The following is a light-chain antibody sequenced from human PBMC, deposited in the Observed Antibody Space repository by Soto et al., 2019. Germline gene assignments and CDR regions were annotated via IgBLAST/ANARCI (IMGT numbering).Light chain of an antibody. Sequence: EIVLTQSPGTLSLSPGERATLSCRASQSVSSNLAWYQQKPGQAPRLLIYGESTRATGIPARFSGSGSGTEFTLTISALQSEDSAVYSCQQYNRWPTFGQGTKVDIK. V-gene: IGKV3-15*01. J-gene: IGKJ1*01. CDR2: GES. CDR1: QSVSSN. CDR3: QQYNRWPT.